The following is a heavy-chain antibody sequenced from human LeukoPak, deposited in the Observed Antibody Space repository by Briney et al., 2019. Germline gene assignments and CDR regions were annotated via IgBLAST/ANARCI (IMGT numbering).Heavy chain of an antibody. Sequence: ASVKVSCKASGYTFTSYGISWVRQAPGQGLEWMGWISAYNGNTNYAQKLQGRVTMTTDTSTSTAHMELRSLRSDDTAVYYCARDGNTRGYYYSYSGWFDPWGQGTLVTVSS. J-gene: IGHJ5*02. CDR2: ISAYNGNT. CDR3: ARDGNTRGYYYSYSGWFDP. D-gene: IGHD3-10*01. V-gene: IGHV1-18*01. CDR1: GYTFTSYG.